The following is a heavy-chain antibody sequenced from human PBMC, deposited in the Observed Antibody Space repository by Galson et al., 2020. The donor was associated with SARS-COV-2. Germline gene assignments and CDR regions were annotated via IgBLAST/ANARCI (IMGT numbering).Heavy chain of an antibody. CDR1: GYTFTGYY. D-gene: IGHD4-17*01. V-gene: IGHV1-2*02. CDR3: ARDRATVTTFEY. Sequence: ASVKVSCKASGYTFTGYYLHWVRQAPGQGLEWMGWISPNSGGTNYAQKFQGRVTMTRDTSISTACMELSSLRSDDTAVYYCARDRATVTTFEYWGQGTLVTVSS. CDR2: ISPNSGGT. J-gene: IGHJ4*02.